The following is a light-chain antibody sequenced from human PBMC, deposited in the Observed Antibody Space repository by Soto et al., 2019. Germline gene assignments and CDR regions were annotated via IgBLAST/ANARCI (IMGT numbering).Light chain of an antibody. CDR1: QRISSW. J-gene: IGKJ1*01. CDR2: MAS. CDR3: QQYSRPRT. Sequence: DIQMTQSPSTLSASVGDRVTITCRASQRISSWLAWYQQKPGKAPKLLIYMASNLESGVPSRFSGSGSGTEFTLTISSLQPDDSATYYCQQYSRPRTFGQGTKVEIK. V-gene: IGKV1-5*03.